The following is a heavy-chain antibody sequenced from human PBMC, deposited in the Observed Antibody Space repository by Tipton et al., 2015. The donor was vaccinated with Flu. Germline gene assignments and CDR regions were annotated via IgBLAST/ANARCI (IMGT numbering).Heavy chain of an antibody. CDR3: AKASFYCSSTSCHSYYYYGMDV. Sequence: SLRLSCAASGFTFSSYGMHWVRQAPGKGLEWVAVISYDGSNKYYADSVKGRFTISRDNSKNTLYLQMNSLRAEDTAVYYCAKASFYCSSTSCHSYYYYGMDVWGQGTTVTVSS. V-gene: IGHV3-30*18. J-gene: IGHJ6*02. D-gene: IGHD2-2*02. CDR2: ISYDGSNK. CDR1: GFTFSSYG.